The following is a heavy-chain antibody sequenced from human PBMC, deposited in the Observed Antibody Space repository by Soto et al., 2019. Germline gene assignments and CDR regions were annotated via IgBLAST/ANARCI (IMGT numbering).Heavy chain of an antibody. CDR2: ISYDGSNK. CDR3: AKGQGDILYAFDI. D-gene: IGHD3-9*01. CDR1: GFTFSSYG. V-gene: IGHV3-30*18. Sequence: QVQLVESGGGVVQPGRSLRLSCAASGFTFSSYGMHWVRQAPGKGLEWVAVISYDGSNKYYADSVKGRFTISRDNSKNTLYLQMNSLRAEDTAVYYCAKGQGDILYAFDIWGQGTMVTVSS. J-gene: IGHJ3*02.